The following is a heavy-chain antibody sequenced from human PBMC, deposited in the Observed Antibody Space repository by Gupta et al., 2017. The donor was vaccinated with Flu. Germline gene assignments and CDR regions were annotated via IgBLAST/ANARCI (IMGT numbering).Heavy chain of an antibody. CDR3: ASKSPVVPAAINYDSSGYHWFDAFDI. D-gene: IGHD3-22*01. J-gene: IGHJ3*02. V-gene: IGHV4-34*01. Sequence: QVQLQQWGAGLLKPSETLSLTCAVYGGSFSGYYWSWLRQPPGKGLAWIGEINHSGSTNYNPSLKSRVTISVDTSKNQFSLKLSSVTAADTAVYYCASKSPVVPAAINYDSSGYHWFDAFDIWGQGTMVTVSS. CDR2: INHSGST. CDR1: GGSFSGYY.